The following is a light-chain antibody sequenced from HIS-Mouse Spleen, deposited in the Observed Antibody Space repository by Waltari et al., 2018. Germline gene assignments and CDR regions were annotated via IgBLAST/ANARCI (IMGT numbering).Light chain of an antibody. CDR2: DVS. V-gene: IGLV2-14*03. Sequence: QSALTQPASVSGSPGQSITIPCTGTSSDVGGYNYVPWYQQHPGNAPNLMIYDVSNRPSGVSNRFSGSKSGNTASLTISGLQAEDEADYYCSSYTSSSTLVFGTGTKVTVL. CDR1: SSDVGGYNY. J-gene: IGLJ1*01. CDR3: SSYTSSSTLV.